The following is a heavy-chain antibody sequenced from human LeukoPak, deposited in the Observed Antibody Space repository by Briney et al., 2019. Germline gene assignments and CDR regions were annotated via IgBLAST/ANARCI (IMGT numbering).Heavy chain of an antibody. CDR2: IYYSGST. V-gene: IGHV4-59*01. Sequence: PSETLSLTCTVSGGSISSYYWSWIRQPPGKGLEWIGYIYYSGSTNYNPSLKSRVTISVDTSKSQFSLKLSSVTAADTAVYYCARGGNYYDSSGYYYFDYWGQGTLVTVSS. CDR3: ARGGNYYDSSGYYYFDY. CDR1: GGSISSYY. J-gene: IGHJ4*02. D-gene: IGHD3-22*01.